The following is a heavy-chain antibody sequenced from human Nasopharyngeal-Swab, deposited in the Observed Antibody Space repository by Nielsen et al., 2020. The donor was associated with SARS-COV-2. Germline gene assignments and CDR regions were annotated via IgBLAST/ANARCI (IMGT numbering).Heavy chain of an antibody. J-gene: IGHJ6*03. CDR2: IYYSGST. D-gene: IGHD3-10*01. CDR3: ARESGRVGSYFYYYYYMDV. V-gene: IGHV4-31*02. Sequence: WIRQPPGKGLEWIGYIYYSGSTYYNPSLKSRVTISVDTSKNQFFLKLSSVTAADTAVYYCARESGRVGSYFYYYYYMDVWGKGTTVTVSS.